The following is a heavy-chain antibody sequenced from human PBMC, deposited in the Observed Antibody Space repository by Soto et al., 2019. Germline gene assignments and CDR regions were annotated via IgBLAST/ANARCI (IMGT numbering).Heavy chain of an antibody. J-gene: IGHJ5*01. CDR2: IIPIFGTA. D-gene: IGHD6-19*01. Sequence: GASVKVSCKASGGTFSSYAISWVRQAPGQGLEWVGGIIPIFGTANYAQKFQGRVTITADESTSTAYMELSSLRSEDTAVYYCARDRDSSGWYGSWGHGTLVTVSS. CDR1: GGTFSSYA. V-gene: IGHV1-69*13. CDR3: ARDRDSSGWYGS.